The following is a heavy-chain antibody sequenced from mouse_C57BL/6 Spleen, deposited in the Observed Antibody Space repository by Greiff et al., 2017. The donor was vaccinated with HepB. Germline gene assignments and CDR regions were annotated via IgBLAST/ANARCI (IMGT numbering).Heavy chain of an antibody. D-gene: IGHD2-12*01. CDR2: IWRGGST. CDR1: GFSLTSYG. Sequence: VKLQESGPGLVQPSQSLSITCTVSGFSLTSYGVHWVRQPPGKGLEWLGVIWRGGSTDYNAAFISRLSISKDNSKSQVFFRMNSLQADETAIYYYAKEGVYNYDWEAFAYWGEGTLVTVSA. J-gene: IGHJ3*01. CDR3: AKEGVYNYDWEAFAY. V-gene: IGHV2-4*01.